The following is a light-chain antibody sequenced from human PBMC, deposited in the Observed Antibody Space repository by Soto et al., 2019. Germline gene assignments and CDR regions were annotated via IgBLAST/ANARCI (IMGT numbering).Light chain of an antibody. V-gene: IGKV1-9*01. CDR2: AVS. CDR1: QGISSY. CDR3: QQYYTYAT. Sequence: IQLTQSPSSLSASVGDRVTITCRASQGISSYFAWYQQKPGKAPKLLIYAVSTLRTGVPSRFSGSGSGSEFNFTITGLQPDDFATYFCQQYYTYATFGHGTRLEIK. J-gene: IGKJ5*01.